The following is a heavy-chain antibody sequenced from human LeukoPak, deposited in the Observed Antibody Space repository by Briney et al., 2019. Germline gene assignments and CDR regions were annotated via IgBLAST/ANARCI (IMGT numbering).Heavy chain of an antibody. V-gene: IGHV3-7*01. Sequence: GGSLRLSCAASGFTFSSYWMSWVRQAPGEGLEWVANIKQDGSEKYYVDSVKGRFTISRDNAKNSLYLQMNSLRAEDTAVYYCARDRVGATHLFDYWGQGTLVTVSS. D-gene: IGHD1-26*01. CDR2: IKQDGSEK. CDR3: ARDRVGATHLFDY. CDR1: GFTFSSYW. J-gene: IGHJ4*02.